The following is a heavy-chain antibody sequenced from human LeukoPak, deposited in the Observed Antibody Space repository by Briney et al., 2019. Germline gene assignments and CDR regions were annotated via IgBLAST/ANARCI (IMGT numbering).Heavy chain of an antibody. J-gene: IGHJ4*02. CDR1: GFTFSNYA. CDR3: ARDYCSSTSCYDY. CDR2: IWYDGSNK. Sequence: PGGSLRLSCAASGFTFSNYAMHWVRQAPGKGLEWVAVIWYDGSNKYYADSVKGRFTTSRDNSKNTVYLQMNSLRAEDTALYYCARDYCSSTSCYDYWGQGTMVTVSS. V-gene: IGHV3-33*08. D-gene: IGHD2-2*01.